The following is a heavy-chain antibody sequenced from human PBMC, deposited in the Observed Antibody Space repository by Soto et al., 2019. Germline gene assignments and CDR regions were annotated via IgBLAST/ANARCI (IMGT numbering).Heavy chain of an antibody. CDR3: AKEGPAGYSGYDPDAFDI. CDR1: GFTFSSYG. V-gene: IGHV3-30*18. Sequence: QVQLVESGGGVVQPGRSLRLSCAASGFTFSSYGMHWVRQAPGKGLEWVAVISYDGSNKYYADSVKGRFTISRDNSKNTLYLQMNGLRAEDTAVYYCAKEGPAGYSGYDPDAFDIWGQGTMVTVSS. D-gene: IGHD5-12*01. CDR2: ISYDGSNK. J-gene: IGHJ3*02.